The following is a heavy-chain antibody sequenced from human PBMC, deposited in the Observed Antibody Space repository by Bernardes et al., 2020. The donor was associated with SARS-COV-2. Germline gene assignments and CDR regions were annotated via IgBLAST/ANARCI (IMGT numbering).Heavy chain of an antibody. CDR2: ILTSGIT. D-gene: IGHD1-1*01. CDR3: ARETANVLPDAFDI. J-gene: IGHJ3*02. Sequence: SETLSLTCTISGGSLTSGGYYWNWIRQPAGKGMEWIGRILTSGITTYNPSLKSRVTISLDTSQNQFSVRLGSVTAADTAVYYCARETANVLPDAFDIWGLGTLVTVAS. CDR1: GGSLTSGGYY. V-gene: IGHV4-61*02.